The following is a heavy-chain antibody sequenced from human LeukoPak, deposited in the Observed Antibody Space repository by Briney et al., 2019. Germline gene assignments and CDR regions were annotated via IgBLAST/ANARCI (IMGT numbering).Heavy chain of an antibody. D-gene: IGHD3-9*01. CDR2: ISAYNGNT. J-gene: IGHJ4*02. V-gene: IGHV1-18*01. CDR3: ARDAETTISHQLDY. CDR1: GYTFTSYG. Sequence: ASVKVSCKASGYTFTSYGISWVRQAPGQGLEWMGWISAYNGNTNYAQKLQGRVTMTTDTSTSTAYMELRSLRSDDTTVYYCARDAETTISHQLDYWGQGTLVTVSS.